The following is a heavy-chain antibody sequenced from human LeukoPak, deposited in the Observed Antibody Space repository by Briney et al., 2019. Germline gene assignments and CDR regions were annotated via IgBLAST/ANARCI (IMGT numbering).Heavy chain of an antibody. V-gene: IGHV3-53*01. Sequence: PGGSLRLSCAASGFIVTNNYMSWVRQAPGKGLEWVSIIYSGGSTYYADSVKGRFTISRDNSKNTLHLQMNGLRAEDTAVYYCARGDLTHYGGNSFDYWGQGTQVTVSS. CDR2: IYSGGST. D-gene: IGHD4-23*01. CDR1: GFIVTNNY. J-gene: IGHJ4*02. CDR3: ARGDLTHYGGNSFDY.